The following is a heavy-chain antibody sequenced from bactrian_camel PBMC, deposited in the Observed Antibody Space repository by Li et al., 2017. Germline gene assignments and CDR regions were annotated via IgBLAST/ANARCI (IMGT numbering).Heavy chain of an antibody. D-gene: IGHD6*01. CDR3: AEGRGSRGEHCYSLNY. J-gene: IGHJ4*01. V-gene: IGHV3S28*01. Sequence: QLVESGGGLVQPGGSLRLSCAGSGYSYSSFSIGWTRQAPGKAREGVARISAGGGTTYYADSVKGRFTISRDNAKRTLYLQMNSLKPEDTAMYYCAEGRGSRGEHCYSLNYWGQGTQVTVS. CDR1: GYSYSSFS. CDR2: ISAGGGTT.